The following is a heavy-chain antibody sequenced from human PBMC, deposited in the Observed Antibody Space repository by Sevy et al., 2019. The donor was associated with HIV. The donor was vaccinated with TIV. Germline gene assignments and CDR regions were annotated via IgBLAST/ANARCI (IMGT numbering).Heavy chain of an antibody. CDR1: GFTVSSNY. J-gene: IGHJ4*02. D-gene: IGHD1-26*01. CDR2: IYSGGST. V-gene: IGHV3-53*01. Sequence: GGSLRLSCAASGFTVSSNYMSWVRQAPGKGLEWVSVIYSGGSTYYADSVKGRFTISRVNSKNTLYLQMNSVRAEDTAVYYCARGSWELPIDYWGQGTLVTVSS. CDR3: ARGSWELPIDY.